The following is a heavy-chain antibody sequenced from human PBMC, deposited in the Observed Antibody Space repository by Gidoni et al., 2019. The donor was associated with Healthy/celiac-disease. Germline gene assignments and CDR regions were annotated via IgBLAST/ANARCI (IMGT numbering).Heavy chain of an antibody. CDR2: INAGNGNT. Sequence: QVQLVQSGAEVKKPGASVKVSCKASGYTFTSYAMHWVRQAPGQRLEWMGWINAGNGNTKYSQKFQGRVTITRDTSASTAYMELSSLRSEDTAVYYCARSARWFGELLSYWGQGTLVTVSS. D-gene: IGHD3-10*01. CDR3: ARSARWFGELLSY. J-gene: IGHJ4*02. CDR1: GYTFTSYA. V-gene: IGHV1-3*01.